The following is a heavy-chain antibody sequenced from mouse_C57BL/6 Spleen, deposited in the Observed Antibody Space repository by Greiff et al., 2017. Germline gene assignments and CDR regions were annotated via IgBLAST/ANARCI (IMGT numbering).Heavy chain of an antibody. CDR3: ARAEFITTVGDY. Sequence: QVQLQQSGAELVRPGTSVKVSCKASGYAFTNYLIEWVKQRPGQGLEWIGVINPGSGGTNYNEKFKGKATLTADKSSSTAYMQLSSRTSEDSAVYFCARAEFITTVGDYWGQGTTLTVSS. CDR1: GYAFTNYL. J-gene: IGHJ2*01. D-gene: IGHD1-1*01. CDR2: INPGSGGT. V-gene: IGHV1-54*01.